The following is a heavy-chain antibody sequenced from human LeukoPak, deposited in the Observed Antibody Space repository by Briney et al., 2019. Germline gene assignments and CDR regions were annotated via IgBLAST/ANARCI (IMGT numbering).Heavy chain of an antibody. CDR3: ARGRKQWRTDY. Sequence: PSETLSLTCTVSGGSISSSSYYWSWIRQPPGKGLEWIGEINHSGSTNYNPSLKSQVTISVDTSKNQFSLKLSSVTAADTAVYYCARGRKQWRTDYWGQGTLVTVSS. CDR1: GGSISSSSYY. CDR2: INHSGST. J-gene: IGHJ4*02. D-gene: IGHD6-19*01. V-gene: IGHV4-39*07.